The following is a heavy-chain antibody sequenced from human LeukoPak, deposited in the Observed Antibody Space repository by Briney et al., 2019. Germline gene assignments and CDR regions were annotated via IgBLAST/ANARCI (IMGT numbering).Heavy chain of an antibody. V-gene: IGHV1-2*02. D-gene: IGHD6-13*01. CDR2: INPNSGGT. J-gene: IGHJ5*02. Sequence: ASVQVSCKASGYTFTGYYMHWVRQAPGQGLEWMGWINPNSGGTNYAQKFQGRVTMTRDTSISTAYMELSRLRSDDTAVYYCAREDLAAAGSNWFDPWGQGTLVTVSS. CDR3: AREDLAAAGSNWFDP. CDR1: GYTFTGYY.